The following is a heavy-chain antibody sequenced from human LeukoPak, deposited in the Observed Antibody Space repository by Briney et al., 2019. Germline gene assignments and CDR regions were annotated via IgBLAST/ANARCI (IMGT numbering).Heavy chain of an antibody. D-gene: IGHD2-2*01. CDR1: GGSISGYY. Sequence: SETLSLTCTVSGGSISGYYWSWIRQPPGKGLEWIGYIYYSGSTNYNPSLKSRVTISVDTSKNQFSLKLSSVTAADTAVYYCARGSVVPAAIFGYWGQGTLVTVSS. V-gene: IGHV4-59*01. CDR3: ARGSVVPAAIFGY. J-gene: IGHJ4*02. CDR2: IYYSGST.